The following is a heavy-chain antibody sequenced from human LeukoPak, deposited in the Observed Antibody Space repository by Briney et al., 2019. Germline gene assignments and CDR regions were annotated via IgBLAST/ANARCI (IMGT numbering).Heavy chain of an antibody. D-gene: IGHD1-26*01. CDR2: IKQDGSEK. CDR1: GFPFSRYW. CDR3: ARGWELDP. J-gene: IGHJ5*02. V-gene: IGHV3-7*05. Sequence: AGGSLRLSCAASGFPFSRYWLSWVRQAPGKGLEWVANIKQDGSEKYYVDSVKGRFTISRDNAKNSLYLQMNSLRVEDMAVYYCARGWELDPWGQGTLVTVSS.